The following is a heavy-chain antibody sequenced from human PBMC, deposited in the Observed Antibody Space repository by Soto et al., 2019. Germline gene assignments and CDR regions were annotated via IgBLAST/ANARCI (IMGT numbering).Heavy chain of an antibody. Sequence: QVQLQESGPGLVKPSETLSLTCTVSGGSISSYYWSWIRQPPGKGLEWIGYIYYSGSTNYNPSLKSRITISSDTSKNQVSLKLSSVTAADTALYCCARHMSSRTNVAAIRSFAPWGQGTLVAVSS. V-gene: IGHV4-59*08. CDR3: ARHMSSRTNVAAIRSFAP. J-gene: IGHJ5*02. CDR1: GGSISSYY. CDR2: IYYSGST. D-gene: IGHD2-8*01.